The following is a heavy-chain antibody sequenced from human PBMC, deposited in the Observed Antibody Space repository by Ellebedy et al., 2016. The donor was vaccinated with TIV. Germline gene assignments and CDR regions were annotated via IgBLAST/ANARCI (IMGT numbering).Heavy chain of an antibody. D-gene: IGHD3-3*01. CDR1: GFTFSTYA. J-gene: IGHJ4*02. CDR3: ARDAFGSVDY. V-gene: IGHV3-30-3*01. CDR2: ISHDESNK. Sequence: GESLKISXAASGFTFSTYAIHWVRQAPGRGLECVALISHDESNKNYADSVKGRFTISRDSSKNTLFLQMNSLRDEDTAVYYCARDAFGSVDYWGQGTLVTVSS.